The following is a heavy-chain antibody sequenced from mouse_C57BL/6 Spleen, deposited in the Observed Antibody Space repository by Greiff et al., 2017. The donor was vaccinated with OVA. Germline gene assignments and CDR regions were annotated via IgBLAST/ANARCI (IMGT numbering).Heavy chain of an antibody. D-gene: IGHD1-1*02. Sequence: EVQLQQSGAELVKPGASVKLSCTASGFNITDYYMHWLKQRTEQSLEWIGRINPEDGETNYAPNFQGQATITADPSSNTAYLQLTSLTSEYTAVEDCARSGGDPQAWFAYGGQGTPVTVSA. CDR2: INPEDGET. J-gene: IGHJ3*01. V-gene: IGHV14-2*01. CDR1: GFNITDYY. CDR3: ARSGGDPQAWFAY.